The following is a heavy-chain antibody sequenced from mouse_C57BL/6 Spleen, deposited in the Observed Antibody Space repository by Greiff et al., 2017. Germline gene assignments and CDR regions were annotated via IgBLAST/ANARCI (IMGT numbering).Heavy chain of an antibody. Sequence: VQLQQPGTELVKPGASVKLSCKASGYTFTSYWMYWVKQRPGQGLEWIGNINPSNGGTNYNEKMKSKGTLTVDKAASTAYMQLSRLTSEDSAVYYCARGTTVVAGDYAMDYWGQGTSVTVSS. CDR1: GYTFTSYW. J-gene: IGHJ4*01. CDR2: INPSNGGT. V-gene: IGHV1-53*01. D-gene: IGHD1-1*01. CDR3: ARGTTVVAGDYAMDY.